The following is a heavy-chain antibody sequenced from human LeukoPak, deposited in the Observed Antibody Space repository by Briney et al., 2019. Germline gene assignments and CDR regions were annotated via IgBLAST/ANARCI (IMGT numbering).Heavy chain of an antibody. Sequence: SETLSLTCTVSGGSISSSSYYWGWIRQPPGKGLEWIGSIYYSGSTYYNPSLKSRVTISVDTSKNQFSLKLSSVTAADTAVYYCARLRIDGDYTWYYYYYMDVWGKGTTVTISS. CDR2: IYYSGST. V-gene: IGHV4-39*01. CDR3: ARLRIDGDYTWYYYYYMDV. D-gene: IGHD4-17*01. CDR1: GGSISSSSYY. J-gene: IGHJ6*03.